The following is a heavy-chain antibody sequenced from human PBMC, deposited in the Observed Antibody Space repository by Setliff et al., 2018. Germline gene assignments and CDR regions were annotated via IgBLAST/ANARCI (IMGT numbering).Heavy chain of an antibody. CDR3: TTGPRDSRNYMTWLDS. D-gene: IGHD4-4*01. V-gene: IGHV3-15*01. CDR1: GITFKNAW. Sequence: GGSLRLSCSVSGITFKNAWMTWVRQAPGKGPEWVGRIKSSREGATSDYGAPAKGRFTISRDDSKNMIYLQMNNLRSDDTGFYYCTTGPRDSRNYMTWLDSWGQGTLDTVSS. CDR2: IKSSREGATS. J-gene: IGHJ5*01.